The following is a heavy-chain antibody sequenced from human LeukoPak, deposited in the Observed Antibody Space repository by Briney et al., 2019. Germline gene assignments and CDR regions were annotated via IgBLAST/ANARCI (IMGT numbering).Heavy chain of an antibody. CDR2: IRSKAYGGTT. CDR3: TSSRTRSYAAGSFDY. Sequence: GGSLRLSCTASGFTFGDYAMSWFRQAPGKGLEWVGFIRSKAYGGTTEYAASVKGRFTISRDDSKSIAYLQMNSLKTEDTAVYYCTSSRTRSYAAGSFDYWGQGTLVTVSS. V-gene: IGHV3-49*03. J-gene: IGHJ4*02. D-gene: IGHD6-13*01. CDR1: GFTFGDYA.